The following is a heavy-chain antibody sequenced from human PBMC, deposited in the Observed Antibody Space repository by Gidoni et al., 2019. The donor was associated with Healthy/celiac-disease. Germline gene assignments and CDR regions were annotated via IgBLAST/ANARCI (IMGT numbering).Heavy chain of an antibody. D-gene: IGHD1-26*01. J-gene: IGHJ4*02. CDR2: ISWNSGSI. Sequence: EVQLVESGGGLVQPGRSLRLSCAASGFTFDDYAMHWVRQAPGKGLEWVSGISWNSGSIGYADSVKGRFTISRDNAKNSLYLQMNSLRAEDTALYYCAKALQWELLPTDWGQGTLVTVSS. CDR3: AKALQWELLPTD. CDR1: GFTFDDYA. V-gene: IGHV3-9*01.